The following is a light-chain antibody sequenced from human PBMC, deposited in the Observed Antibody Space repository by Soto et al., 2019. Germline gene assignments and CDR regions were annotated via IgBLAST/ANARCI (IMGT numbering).Light chain of an antibody. V-gene: IGKV3-15*01. CDR3: QQYNNWPPT. CDR2: GAS. Sequence: EIVMTQSPATLSVSPGERATLSCRASQTVSSNLAWYQQKPGQAPRLLISGASTGATGITDRFSGSGSGTEFSLTISSLQSEDFAFYYCQQYNNWPPTFGQGTKVEIK. CDR1: QTVSSN. J-gene: IGKJ1*01.